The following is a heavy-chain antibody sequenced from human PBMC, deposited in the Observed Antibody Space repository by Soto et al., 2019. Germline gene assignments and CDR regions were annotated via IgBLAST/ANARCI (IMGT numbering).Heavy chain of an antibody. CDR1: GGSISSYY. Sequence: SETLSLTCTVSGGSISSYYWSWIRQPPGKGLEWIGYIYYSGSTNYNPSLKSRVTISVDTSKNQFSLKLSSVTAADTAVYYCAKQTASIRTFDYWGQGALVTVSS. CDR3: AKQTASIRTFDY. CDR2: IYYSGST. V-gene: IGHV4-59*01. D-gene: IGHD2-2*01. J-gene: IGHJ4*02.